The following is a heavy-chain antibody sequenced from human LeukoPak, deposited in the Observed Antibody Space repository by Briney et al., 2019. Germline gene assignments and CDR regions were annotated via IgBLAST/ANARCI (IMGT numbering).Heavy chain of an antibody. Sequence: SETLSLTFSVSGFSISSSNSYWVWIRQPPGKGLEWIGSIYYTGNTYYNASLKSRVTISIDTSKNQFSLKLTSVTAADTAVYYCAKQTGSGLFILPGGQGTLVTVSS. V-gene: IGHV4-39*01. CDR2: IYYTGNT. CDR1: GFSISSSNSY. J-gene: IGHJ4*02. D-gene: IGHD3/OR15-3a*01. CDR3: AKQTGSGLFILP.